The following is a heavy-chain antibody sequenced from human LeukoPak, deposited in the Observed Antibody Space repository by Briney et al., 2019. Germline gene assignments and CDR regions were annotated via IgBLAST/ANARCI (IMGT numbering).Heavy chain of an antibody. V-gene: IGHV3-66*01. D-gene: IGHD3-16*01. Sequence: GGSLRLSCAASGFTVSSNSMSWVRQAPGRGLVWVSVIYTGGTTYYADSVKGRFTISRDNSKNTLYLQMNSLRAEDTAVYYCARDVAAPGGVYFDYWGQGTLVTVSS. J-gene: IGHJ4*02. CDR3: ARDVAAPGGVYFDY. CDR2: IYTGGTT. CDR1: GFTVSSNS.